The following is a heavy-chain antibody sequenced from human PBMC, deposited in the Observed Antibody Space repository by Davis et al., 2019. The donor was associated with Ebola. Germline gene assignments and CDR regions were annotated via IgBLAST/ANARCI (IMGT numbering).Heavy chain of an antibody. J-gene: IGHJ4*02. CDR3: ARGGGSFEVVIPFDY. V-gene: IGHV1-46*01. CDR1: GYTFTGYY. Sequence: ASVKVSCKASGYTFTGYYMHWVRQAPGQGLEWMGIINPSGGSTSYAQKFQGRVTMTRDTSTSTVYMELSSLRSEDTAVYYCARGGGSFEVVIPFDYWGQGTLVTVSS. CDR2: INPSGGST. D-gene: IGHD3-3*01.